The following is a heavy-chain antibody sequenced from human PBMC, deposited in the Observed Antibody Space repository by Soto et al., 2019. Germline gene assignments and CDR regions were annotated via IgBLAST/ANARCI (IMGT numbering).Heavy chain of an antibody. CDR2: IIPIFGTA. D-gene: IGHD2-15*01. CDR3: ARDWGEYCSGGSCYSGVLSGFDP. CDR1: GGTFSSYA. J-gene: IGHJ5*02. V-gene: IGHV1-69*12. Sequence: QVQLVQSGAEVKKPGSSVKVSCKASGGTFSSYAISWVRQAPGQGLEWMGGIIPIFGTANYAQKFQGRVTITADESTSTAYMELSSLRSEDTAVYYCARDWGEYCSGGSCYSGVLSGFDPWGQGTLVTVSS.